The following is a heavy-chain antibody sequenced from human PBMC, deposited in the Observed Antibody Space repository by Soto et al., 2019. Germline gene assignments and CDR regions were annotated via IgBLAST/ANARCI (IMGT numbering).Heavy chain of an antibody. J-gene: IGHJ4*02. V-gene: IGHV3-53*01. D-gene: IGHD4-17*01. Sequence: GGSLRLSCAVTGFPVSYNYMNWVRQAPGKGLEWVAVIYNGGGTDYADSVKGRFTMSRDESSNTLYPQMDSLRAEDTAVYYCAKDDRNYGSFDYWGRGVMVTVSS. CDR2: IYNGGGT. CDR1: GFPVSYNY. CDR3: AKDDRNYGSFDY.